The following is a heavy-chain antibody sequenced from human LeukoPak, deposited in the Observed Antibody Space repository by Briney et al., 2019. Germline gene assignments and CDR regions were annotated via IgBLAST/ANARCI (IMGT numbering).Heavy chain of an antibody. CDR3: AGYLDIVVVPAART. J-gene: IGHJ5*02. D-gene: IGHD2-2*03. CDR1: GFTFSSYG. V-gene: IGHV3-30*02. Sequence: GGSLRLSCAASGFTFSSYGMHWVRQAPGKGLEWVAFIRYDGSNKYYADSVKGRFTISRDNSKNTLYLQMNSLRAEDTAVYYCAGYLDIVVVPAARTWGQGTLVTVSS. CDR2: IRYDGSNK.